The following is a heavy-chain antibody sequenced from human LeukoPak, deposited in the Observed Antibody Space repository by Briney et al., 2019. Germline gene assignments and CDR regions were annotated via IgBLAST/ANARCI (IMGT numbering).Heavy chain of an antibody. CDR3: AKGRLGRGSGWPYFDY. D-gene: IGHD6-19*01. V-gene: IGHV3-23*01. CDR2: ISGSGGST. CDR1: GFTFSSYW. Sequence: GGSLRLSCAASGFTFSSYWMSWVRQAPGKGLEWVSAISGSGGSTYYADSVKGRFTISRDNSKNTLYLQMNSLRAEDTAVYYCAKGRLGRGSGWPYFDYWGQGTLVTVSS. J-gene: IGHJ4*02.